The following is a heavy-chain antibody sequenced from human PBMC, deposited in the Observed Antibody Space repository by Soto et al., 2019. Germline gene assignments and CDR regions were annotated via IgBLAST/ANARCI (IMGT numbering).Heavy chain of an antibody. CDR2: LYTDGTRT. Sequence: EVQLVESGGGLVQPGGSLRLSCAASGFTFSSYWMHWVRQAPGKGLVWVSRLYTDGTRTSYAASVKGRFTISRDKAKNMLYLQMSSVRAEDTAVYYCARGAGGYYYMDVWGKGTTVTVSS. D-gene: IGHD3-10*01. J-gene: IGHJ6*03. CDR3: ARGAGGYYYMDV. CDR1: GFTFSSYW. V-gene: IGHV3-74*01.